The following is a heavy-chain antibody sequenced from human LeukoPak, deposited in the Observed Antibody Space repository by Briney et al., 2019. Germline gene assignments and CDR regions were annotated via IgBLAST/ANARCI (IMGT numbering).Heavy chain of an antibody. J-gene: IGHJ4*02. V-gene: IGHV3-30-3*01. Sequence: GGSLRLSCAASGFTFNTYAMHWVRQAPGKGLEWVAIISYDGSNKYYAASVKGRFTISRDNSKNTLYLQMNSLTAEDSAVYYCARARSYSSSWYGDYWGQGTLVTVSS. CDR2: ISYDGSNK. D-gene: IGHD6-13*01. CDR3: ARARSYSSSWYGDY. CDR1: GFTFNTYA.